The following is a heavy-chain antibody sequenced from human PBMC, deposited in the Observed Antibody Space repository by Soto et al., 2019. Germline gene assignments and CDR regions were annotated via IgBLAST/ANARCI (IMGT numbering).Heavy chain of an antibody. J-gene: IGHJ2*01. CDR3: ARPDFGDYWYFAL. V-gene: IGHV1-69*08. CDR2: IIPALGTA. Sequence: QDQLVQSGAEVKKPGSSVKVSCKASGGTFSSHTFSWVRQAPGQGLEWMGRIIPALGTATYAQKFHGRVTITADESSTTVYMELNSLRSEDTAVYYCARPDFGDYWYFALWGRGTLVTVSS. D-gene: IGHD4-17*01. CDR1: GGTFSSHT.